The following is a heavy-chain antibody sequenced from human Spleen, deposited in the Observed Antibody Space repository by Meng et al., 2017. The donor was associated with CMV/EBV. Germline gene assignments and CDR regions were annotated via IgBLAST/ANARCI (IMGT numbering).Heavy chain of an antibody. J-gene: IGHJ4*02. CDR3: ARDHYDYVWGSYHY. Sequence: SVKVSCKASGGTFSSYTITWMRQAPGQGLEWMGRIIPILGIGNYAQKFQGRVTITADTSTSTAYMELSSLTSEDTAVYYCARDHYDYVWGSYHYWGQGTLVTVSS. CDR2: IIPILGIG. V-gene: IGHV1-69*04. D-gene: IGHD3-16*02. CDR1: GGTFSSYT.